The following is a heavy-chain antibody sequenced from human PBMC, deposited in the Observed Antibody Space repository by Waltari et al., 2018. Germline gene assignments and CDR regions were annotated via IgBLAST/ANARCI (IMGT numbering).Heavy chain of an antibody. D-gene: IGHD3-3*01. CDR3: ARTYYDFWSGSPPGDYYGMDV. J-gene: IGHJ6*02. CDR1: GFTFSSYA. Sequence: EVQLLESGGGLVQPGGSLRLSCAASGFTFSSYAMSWVRQAPGKGLEWVSAISGRGGSTYYADSVKGRVTISIDNSKTTLYLQMNSLRAEDTVVYYCARTYYDFWSGSPPGDYYGMDVWGQGTTVTVSS. V-gene: IGHV3-23*01. CDR2: ISGRGGST.